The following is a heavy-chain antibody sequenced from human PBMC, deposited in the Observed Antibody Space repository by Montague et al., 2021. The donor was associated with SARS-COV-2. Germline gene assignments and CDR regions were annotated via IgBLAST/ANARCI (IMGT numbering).Heavy chain of an antibody. CDR3: ARDTRIRLWFDRDYNYGMDV. V-gene: IGHV6-1*01. Sequence: CAISGDSVSSNSAAWNWIRQSPSRGLEWLGRTYYRSKWYNDHAVSVKSRITINPDTSKNQFSLQLNSVTPEDTAVYYCARDTRIRLWFDRDYNYGMDVWGQGTTVTVSS. J-gene: IGHJ6*02. CDR1: GDSVSSNSAA. CDR2: TYYRSKWYN. D-gene: IGHD5-18*01.